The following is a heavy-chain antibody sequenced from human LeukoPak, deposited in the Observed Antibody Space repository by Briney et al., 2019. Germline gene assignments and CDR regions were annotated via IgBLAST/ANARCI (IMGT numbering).Heavy chain of an antibody. D-gene: IGHD3-16*01. CDR1: GFTFSDYY. V-gene: IGHV3-23*01. Sequence: PGGSLRLSCAASGFTFSDYYMSWIRQAPGKGLEWVSTITKDSGGTYYADSVKGRSTTSRDNSKNTLYLQLDSLRAEDTAVYYCAKARGGTFGSYHFDYWGQGTLVTVSS. CDR3: AKARGGTFGSYHFDY. CDR2: ITKDSGGT. J-gene: IGHJ4*02.